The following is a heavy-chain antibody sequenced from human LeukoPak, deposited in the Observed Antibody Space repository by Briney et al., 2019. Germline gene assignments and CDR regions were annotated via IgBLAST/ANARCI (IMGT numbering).Heavy chain of an antibody. J-gene: IGHJ4*02. CDR2: IIPIFGTA. Sequence: GASVKVSCKASGGTFSSYAISWVRQAPGQGLEWMGGIIPIFGTANYAQKFQGRVTITADESTSTAYMELSSLRSEDTAVYYCASAPETGIVVVIYYYWGQGTLVTVSS. CDR3: ASAPETGIVVVIYYY. V-gene: IGHV1-69*13. CDR1: GGTFSSYA. D-gene: IGHD3-22*01.